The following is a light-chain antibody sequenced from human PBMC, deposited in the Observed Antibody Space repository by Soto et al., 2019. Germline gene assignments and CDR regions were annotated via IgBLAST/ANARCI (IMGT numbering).Light chain of an antibody. CDR3: HQSDSLPIP. J-gene: IGKJ5*01. Sequence: DIQMTQSPSSLSASVGDRVTITCRASQDISNYLNWYQQRPGKAPKLLIYEASNLERGVPPRFSGTRSGTHFTFAITSLQPEDGATYYGHQSDSLPIPYGQGKRLEI. CDR2: EAS. CDR1: QDISNY. V-gene: IGKV1-33*01.